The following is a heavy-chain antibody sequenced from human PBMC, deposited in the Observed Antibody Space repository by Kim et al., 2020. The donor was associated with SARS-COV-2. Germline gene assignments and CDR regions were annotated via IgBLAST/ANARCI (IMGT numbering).Heavy chain of an antibody. J-gene: IGHJ4*02. D-gene: IGHD1-26*01. Sequence: NDEQKFQGRVTITADESTSTAYMELSSLRSEDTAVYYCARLGSYGNYFDYWGQGTLVTVSS. V-gene: IGHV1-69*01. CDR3: ARLGSYGNYFDY.